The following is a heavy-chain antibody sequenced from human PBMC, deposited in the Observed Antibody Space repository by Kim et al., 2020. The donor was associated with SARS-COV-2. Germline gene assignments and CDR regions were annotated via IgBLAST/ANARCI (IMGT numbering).Heavy chain of an antibody. CDR3: ASSLTGYYPFDC. CDR2: ISYDGSNK. CDR1: GFTFSSYA. V-gene: IGHV3-30*04. Sequence: GGSLRLSCAASGFTFSSYAMHWVRQAPGKGLEWVAVISYDGSNKYYADSVKGRFTISRDNSKNTLYLQMNSLRAEDTAVYYCASSLTGYYPFDCWGQGTL. D-gene: IGHD3-9*01. J-gene: IGHJ4*02.